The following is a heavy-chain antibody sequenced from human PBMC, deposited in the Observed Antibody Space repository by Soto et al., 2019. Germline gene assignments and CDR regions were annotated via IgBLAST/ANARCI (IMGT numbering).Heavy chain of an antibody. CDR1: GGSISSYY. D-gene: IGHD3-9*01. J-gene: IGHJ3*02. V-gene: IGHV4-59*08. Sequence: TSETLSLTCTVSGGSISSYYWSWIRQPPGKGLEWIGYIYYSGSTNYNPSLKSRVTISVDTSKNQFSLKLSSVTAADTAVYYCARSYYDILTGSAHAFDIWGQGTMVTVSS. CDR3: ARSYYDILTGSAHAFDI. CDR2: IYYSGST.